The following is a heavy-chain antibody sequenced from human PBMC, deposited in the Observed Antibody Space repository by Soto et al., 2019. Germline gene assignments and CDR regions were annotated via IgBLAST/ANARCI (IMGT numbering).Heavy chain of an antibody. V-gene: IGHV3-23*01. J-gene: IGHJ3*02. Sequence: GGSLRLSCAASGFTFSSYAMSWVRQAPGKGLEWVSAISGSGGSTYYADSVKGRFTISRDNSKNTLYLQMNSLRAEDTAVYYCAKEENIVVVVATKNDAFDIWGQGTMVTVSS. D-gene: IGHD2-15*01. CDR1: GFTFSSYA. CDR2: ISGSGGST. CDR3: AKEENIVVVVATKNDAFDI.